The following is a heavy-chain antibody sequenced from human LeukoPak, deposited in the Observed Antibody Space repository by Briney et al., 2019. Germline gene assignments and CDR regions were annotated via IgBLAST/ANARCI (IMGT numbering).Heavy chain of an antibody. CDR1: GYTFTGYY. D-gene: IGHD3-22*01. Sequence: ASVKVSCKASGYTFTGYYMHWVRQAPGQGLEWMGWINPNSGGTNYAQKFQGRVTMTRDTSISTAYMELSRLRSDDTAVYYCARVADDSSGYWSRFDPWGQGTLVTVSS. CDR2: INPNSGGT. V-gene: IGHV1-2*02. J-gene: IGHJ5*02. CDR3: ARVADDSSGYWSRFDP.